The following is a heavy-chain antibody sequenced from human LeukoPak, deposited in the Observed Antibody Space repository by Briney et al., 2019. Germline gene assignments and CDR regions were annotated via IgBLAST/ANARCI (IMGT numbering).Heavy chain of an antibody. Sequence: ASVTVSFTVSGYTLTELSMHWVRQAPGKGLEWMGGFDPEDGETIYAQKFQGRVTMTEDTSTDTAYMELSSLRSEDTAVYYCATGNPPSPVVPAAYNWFDPWGQGTLVTVSS. CDR2: FDPEDGET. D-gene: IGHD2-2*01. CDR1: GYTLTELS. J-gene: IGHJ5*02. V-gene: IGHV1-24*01. CDR3: ATGNPPSPVVPAAYNWFDP.